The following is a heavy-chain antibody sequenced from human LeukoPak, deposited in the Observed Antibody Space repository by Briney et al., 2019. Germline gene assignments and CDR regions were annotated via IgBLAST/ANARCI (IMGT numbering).Heavy chain of an antibody. J-gene: IGHJ5*02. V-gene: IGHV3-23*01. D-gene: IGHD3-3*01. CDR1: GFTFSSYA. CDR3: AKDPMLEWLSYRDWFDP. Sequence: GGSLRLSCAASGFTFSSYAMSWVRQAPGEGLEWVSAISGSGGSTYYADSVKGRFTISRDNSKNTLYLQMNSLRAEDTAVYYCAKDPMLEWLSYRDWFDPWGQGTLVTVSS. CDR2: ISGSGGST.